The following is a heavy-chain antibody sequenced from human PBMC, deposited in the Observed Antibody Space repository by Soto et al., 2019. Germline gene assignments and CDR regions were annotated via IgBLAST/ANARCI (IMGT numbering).Heavy chain of an antibody. V-gene: IGHV2-5*02. CDR3: AHRRSFYGDYGY. CDR1: GFSLSTTAVG. J-gene: IGHJ4*02. Sequence: QITLKESGPTLVKPTQTLTLTCTFSGFSLSTTAVGVGWIRQPPGKALEWLALIYWDDDKRYSPSLKSRLTITKDTSKNQAVLTMTNMDPVDTATYYCAHRRSFYGDYGYWGQGTLVTVSS. D-gene: IGHD4-17*01. CDR2: IYWDDDK.